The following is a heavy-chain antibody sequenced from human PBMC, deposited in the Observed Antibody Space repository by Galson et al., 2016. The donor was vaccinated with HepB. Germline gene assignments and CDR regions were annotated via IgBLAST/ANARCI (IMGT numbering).Heavy chain of an antibody. CDR2: IWHGGRNK. Sequence: SLRLSCAASGFTFRDYGMHWVRQAPGKGLEWVAVIWHGGRNKYYADSVKGRFTISRDNSQNTLYLQMNSLRAEDTAVYYCARDGQGLLLGYYYYYMDVWGKGTTVTVSS. D-gene: IGHD2-21*01. CDR1: GFTFRDYG. V-gene: IGHV3-33*01. CDR3: ARDGQGLLLGYYYYYMDV. J-gene: IGHJ6*03.